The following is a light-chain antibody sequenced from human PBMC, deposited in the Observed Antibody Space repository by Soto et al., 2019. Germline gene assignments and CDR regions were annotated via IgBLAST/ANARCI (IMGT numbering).Light chain of an antibody. J-gene: IGKJ1*01. CDR2: QTS. Sequence: IVLPQSPATLSSFQGDRVTLSCRASQYINTRLAWYQHRPGQAPRLFIYQTSIRAAGIPARFSASGSGTDFTLTISDVQPEDFALYYCHQRQSWPRTFGQGTKV. V-gene: IGKV3-11*01. CDR1: QYINTR. CDR3: HQRQSWPRT.